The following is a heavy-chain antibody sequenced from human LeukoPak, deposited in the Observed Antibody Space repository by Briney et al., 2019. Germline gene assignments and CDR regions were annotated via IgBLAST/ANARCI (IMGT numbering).Heavy chain of an antibody. V-gene: IGHV4-59*08. Sequence: SETLSLTCTVSGGSISSYYWSWIRQPPGKGLEWIGYIYYSGSTNYNPSLKSRVTISVDTSKNQFSLKLTSVTAADTAVYFCAGGYCTGGLCFRLFDSWGQGTLVTVSS. CDR3: AGGYCTGGLCFRLFDS. J-gene: IGHJ4*02. CDR2: IYYSGST. CDR1: GGSISSYY. D-gene: IGHD2-8*02.